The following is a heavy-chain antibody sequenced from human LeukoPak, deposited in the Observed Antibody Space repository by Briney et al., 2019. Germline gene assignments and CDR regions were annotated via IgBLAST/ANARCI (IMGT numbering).Heavy chain of an antibody. CDR2: IIPIFGTA. J-gene: IGHJ4*02. CDR1: GGTFSSYT. V-gene: IGHV1-69*13. CDR3: ARDGTMSTRAPGGVPDY. Sequence: ASVKVSCKASGGTFSSYTISWVRQAPGQGLEWMGGIIPIFGTANYAQKFQGRVTITADESTSTAYMELSRLRSDDTAVYYCARDGTMSTRAPGGVPDYWGQGTLVTVSS. D-gene: IGHD3-10*02.